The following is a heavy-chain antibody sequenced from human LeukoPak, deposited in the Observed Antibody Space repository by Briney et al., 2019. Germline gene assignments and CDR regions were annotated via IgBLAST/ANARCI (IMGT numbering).Heavy chain of an antibody. J-gene: IGHJ3*02. D-gene: IGHD4-17*01. V-gene: IGHV3-74*01. Sequence: GGSLRLSCAASEFTFSTYWMHWVRQAPGKGLVWVSRINSDGSSTNYADSVKGRFTISRDNSRELLYLQMNSLRVEDTAVYYCAKDPNGDYVGAFDSWGQGTMVTVSS. CDR2: INSDGSST. CDR3: AKDPNGDYVGAFDS. CDR1: EFTFSTYW.